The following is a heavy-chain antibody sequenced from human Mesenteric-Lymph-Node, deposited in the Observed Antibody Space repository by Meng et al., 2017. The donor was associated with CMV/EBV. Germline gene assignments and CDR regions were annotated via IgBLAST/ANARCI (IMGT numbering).Heavy chain of an antibody. CDR3: VRESPDTYRLDY. D-gene: IGHD3-16*02. CDR1: GFTFSTYH. Sequence: GESLKISCAASGFTFSTYHIHWVRQAPGKGLEWVAFVGFDGSRKYYADSVKGRFAVSRDNSDKTVYLQMNSLRSEDTAVYHCVRESPDTYRLDYWGQGTLVTVSS. J-gene: IGHJ4*02. V-gene: IGHV3-30*02. CDR2: VGFDGSRK.